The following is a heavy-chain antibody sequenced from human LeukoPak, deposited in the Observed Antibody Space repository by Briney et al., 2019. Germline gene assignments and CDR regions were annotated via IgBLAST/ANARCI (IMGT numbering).Heavy chain of an antibody. J-gene: IGHJ5*02. CDR2: IKQDETEK. Sequence: GESLRLSCTASGFTFSNFWMGWVRQAPGKGLEWVANIKQDETEKFYLGSVEGRFTISRDNSKNTLYLQMNSLRAEDTAVYYCARGGCSGGTCYLLGWFDPWGQGTLVTVSS. CDR1: GFTFSNFW. D-gene: IGHD2-15*01. CDR3: ARGGCSGGTCYLLGWFDP. V-gene: IGHV3-7*01.